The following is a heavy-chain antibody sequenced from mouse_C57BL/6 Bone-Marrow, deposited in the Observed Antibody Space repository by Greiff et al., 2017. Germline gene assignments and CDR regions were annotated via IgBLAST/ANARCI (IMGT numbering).Heavy chain of an antibody. D-gene: IGHD1-3*01. J-gene: IGHJ3*01. CDR3: SGQVWTWSFAY. CDR2: ICDGGSYS. CDR1: GLPFRSYA. Sequence: VPLVASGGGFVKPGGSLKLSCAASGLPFRSYAMSRVRQTPETRLEWVATICDGGSYSYYPDNVKGRITISRDQAKNNLYLQMSHLKSEDKAMYYCSGQVWTWSFAYWGQGTLLTVSA. V-gene: IGHV5-4*01.